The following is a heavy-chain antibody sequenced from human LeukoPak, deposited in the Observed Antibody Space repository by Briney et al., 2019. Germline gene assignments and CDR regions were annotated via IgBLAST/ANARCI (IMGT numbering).Heavy chain of an antibody. J-gene: IGHJ6*03. CDR3: TGHSFGDPPSHYYSMHV. CDR1: RVIFSVSA. V-gene: IGHV3-73*01. D-gene: IGHD4-17*01. Sequence: GGSLRLSRAASRVIFSVSAMHWVRHASRKGLEWVGGVRSKANNHATTYAEPVKGSFIISRDDSNNTASLQMNSLNIEDTAVYYCTGHSFGDPPSHYYSMHVWGKRTTVTVSS. CDR2: VRSKANNHAT.